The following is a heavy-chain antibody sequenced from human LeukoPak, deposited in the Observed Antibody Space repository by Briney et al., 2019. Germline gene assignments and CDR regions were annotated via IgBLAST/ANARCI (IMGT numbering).Heavy chain of an antibody. J-gene: IGHJ5*02. CDR1: GFTFSSYA. CDR2: ISGSGGST. CDR3: AKSRSEYDILTGLNWFDP. V-gene: IGHV3-23*01. Sequence: GGSLRLSCAASGFTFSSYAMSWVRQAPEKGLEWVSAISGSGGSTYYADSVKGRFTISRYNSKNTLYLQMNSLRAEDTAVYYCAKSRSEYDILTGLNWFDPWGQGTLVTVSS. D-gene: IGHD3-9*01.